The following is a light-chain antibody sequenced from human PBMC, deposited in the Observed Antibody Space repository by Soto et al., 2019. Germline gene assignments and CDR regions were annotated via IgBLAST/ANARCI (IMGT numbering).Light chain of an antibody. V-gene: IGKV3-20*01. J-gene: IGKJ1*01. CDR2: RTS. Sequence: EIVLTQSPCTLSLSLLERVALSFRASQRVSNSYLAWYQQKPGQAPRLLIYRTSNRATGIPDRFSGSGSGTDFTLTISRLEPEDFAVYYCQQYGSSPETFGQGTKVDIK. CDR3: QQYGSSPET. CDR1: QRVSNSY.